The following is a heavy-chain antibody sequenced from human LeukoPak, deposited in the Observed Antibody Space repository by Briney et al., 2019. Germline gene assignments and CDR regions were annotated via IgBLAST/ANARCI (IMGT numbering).Heavy chain of an antibody. CDR3: ARYGHGLGFDY. CDR2: ISWNSGSI. D-gene: IGHD1-20*01. CDR1: GFTFDDYA. Sequence: GGSLRLSCAASGFTFDDYAMHWVRQALGKGLEWVSGISWNSGSIGYADSVKGRFTISRDNAKNSLYLQMNSLRAEDTALYYCARYGHGLGFDYWGQGTLVTVSS. J-gene: IGHJ4*02. V-gene: IGHV3-9*01.